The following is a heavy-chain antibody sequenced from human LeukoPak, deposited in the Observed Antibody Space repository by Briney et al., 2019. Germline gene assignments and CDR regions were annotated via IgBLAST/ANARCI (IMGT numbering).Heavy chain of an antibody. CDR3: VLLAGSNRIRDVDS. CDR1: GFTFSDNY. J-gene: IGHJ4*02. V-gene: IGHV3-11*06. Sequence: GGSLRLSCAASGFTFSDNYMSWMRQAPGKGLEWVSYISSSSSYTDYADSVKGRFTISRDNAKNSLYLQMNSLRAEDTAVYYCVLLAGSNRIRDVDSWGPGALVTVSS. D-gene: IGHD1-14*01. CDR2: ISSSSSYT.